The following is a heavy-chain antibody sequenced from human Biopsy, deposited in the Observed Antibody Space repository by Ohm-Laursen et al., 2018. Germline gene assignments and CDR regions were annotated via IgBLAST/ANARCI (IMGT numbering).Heavy chain of an antibody. Sequence: SLRLSCAASGFTIDEHGMHWVRQTPGKGLEWVSGISSNGGRTYYADSVKGRFTISRDNAKNSVYLQMNSLRAEDTAFYYCAKDLASGSGYYWYFDFWGRGTLVTVSS. V-gene: IGHV3-9*01. J-gene: IGHJ2*01. CDR2: ISSNGGRT. D-gene: IGHD3-22*01. CDR1: GFTIDEHG. CDR3: AKDLASGSGYYWYFDF.